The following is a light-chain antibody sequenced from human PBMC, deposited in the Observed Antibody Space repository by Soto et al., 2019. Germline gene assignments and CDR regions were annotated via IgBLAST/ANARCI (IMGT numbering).Light chain of an antibody. V-gene: IGLV1-51*01. CDR2: ASD. CDR1: SSNIGNYY. J-gene: IGLJ1*01. Sequence: QSVLTQPPSVSAAPGQKVTISCSGGSSNIGNYYVSWYQQLPGVAPKLLIFASDKRPSGIPDRFSGSQSGASGTLDITGLQTGDEAAYYCGSWDGSLNTYVFGTGPKLAVL. CDR3: GSWDGSLNTYV.